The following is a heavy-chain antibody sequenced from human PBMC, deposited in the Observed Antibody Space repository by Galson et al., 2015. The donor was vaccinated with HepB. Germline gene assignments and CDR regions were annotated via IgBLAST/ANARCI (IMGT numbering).Heavy chain of an antibody. CDR1: GGTFSSYA. J-gene: IGHJ6*02. Sequence: SVKVSCKASGGTFSSYAISWVRQAPGQGLEWMGGIIPIFGTANYAQKFQGRVTITADESTSTAYMELSSLRSEDTAVYYCARGGVSVATSVVVVARLLGGYYYGMDVWGQGTTVTVSS. D-gene: IGHD2-15*01. CDR3: ARGGVSVATSVVVVARLLGGYYYGMDV. CDR2: IIPIFGTA. V-gene: IGHV1-69*13.